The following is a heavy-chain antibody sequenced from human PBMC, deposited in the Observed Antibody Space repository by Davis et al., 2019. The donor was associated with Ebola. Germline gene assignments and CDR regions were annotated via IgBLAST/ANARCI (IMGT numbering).Heavy chain of an antibody. Sequence: GESLKISCQGSGHSFSSFWIAWVRQMPGKGLEWMGVIYAGDSDTRYSPSFEGQVTLSVDRSTTTAYLQWSSLKASDTAIYYCVKYAATELNTAILYYYGMDVWGKGTTVTVSS. CDR1: GHSFSSFW. V-gene: IGHV5-51*01. J-gene: IGHJ6*04. CDR2: IYAGDSDT. D-gene: IGHD5-18*01. CDR3: VKYAATELNTAILYYYGMDV.